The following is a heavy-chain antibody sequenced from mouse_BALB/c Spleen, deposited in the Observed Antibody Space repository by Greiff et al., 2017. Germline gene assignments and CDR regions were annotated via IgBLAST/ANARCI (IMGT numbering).Heavy chain of an antibody. Sequence: EVKLVESGGGLVKPGGSLKLSCAASGFAFSSYDMSWVRQTPEKRLEWVATISDGGSYTYYPDSVKGRFTISRDNAKNNLYLQMSSLKSEDTAMYYCARGDYYGSTPFAYWGQGTLVTVSA. CDR3: ARGDYYGSTPFAY. CDR2: ISDGGSYT. CDR1: GFAFSSYD. V-gene: IGHV5-9-2*01. D-gene: IGHD1-1*01. J-gene: IGHJ3*01.